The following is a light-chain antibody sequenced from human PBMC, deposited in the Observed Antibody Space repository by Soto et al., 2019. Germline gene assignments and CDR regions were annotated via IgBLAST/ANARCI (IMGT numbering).Light chain of an antibody. J-gene: IGLJ2*01. Sequence: QSALTQPPSASGSPGQSVTISCTGTSSDVGTYNYVSWYQQHPGKAPKLMIYEVTKRPSGVPDRFCGSKSGNSASLTVSGLQAEDEADYYCSSYAGSNNVVFGGGTQLTVL. CDR3: SSYAGSNNVV. CDR1: SSDVGTYNY. CDR2: EVT. V-gene: IGLV2-8*01.